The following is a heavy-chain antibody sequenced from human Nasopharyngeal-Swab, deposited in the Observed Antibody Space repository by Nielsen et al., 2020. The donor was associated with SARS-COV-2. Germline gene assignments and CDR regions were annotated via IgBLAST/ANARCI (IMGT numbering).Heavy chain of an antibody. D-gene: IGHD6-13*01. J-gene: IGHJ4*02. V-gene: IGHV4-39*01. CDR3: VRSSSWYYFDY. CDR2: IDYNGNT. Sequence: SETLSLTFTVSGDPIAYSTFYWGWIRQPPGTGREWIGNIDYNGNTYQNPSLKSRPTISVDKSKNQFSLQLSSVTAADTAVYYCVRSSSWYYFDYWAQGTQVTVSS. CDR1: GDPIAYSTFY.